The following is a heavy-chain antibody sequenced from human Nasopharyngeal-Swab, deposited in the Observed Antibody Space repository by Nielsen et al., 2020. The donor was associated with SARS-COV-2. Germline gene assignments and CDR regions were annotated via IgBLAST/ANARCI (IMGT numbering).Heavy chain of an antibody. CDR1: GYSLRIRGMC. CDR3: AGVYGAQYYFDF. D-gene: IGHD4-17*01. V-gene: IGHV2-70*11. J-gene: IGHJ4*02. CDR2: LDWDDDQ. Sequence: SGPTLVKPTETLTLTCTFSGYSLRIRGMCVSWIRQPTGKALEWLARLDWDDDQYYSRSLKTRLTISKDTSKNQVVLTMTNMDPVDTATYYCAGVYGAQYYFDFWGQGTPVAVSS.